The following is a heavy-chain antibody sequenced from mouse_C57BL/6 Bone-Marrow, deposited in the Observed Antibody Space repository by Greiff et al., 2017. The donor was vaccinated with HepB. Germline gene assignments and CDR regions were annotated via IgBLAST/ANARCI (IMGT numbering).Heavy chain of an antibody. CDR3: ARDPFDYYGSSGAY. Sequence: DVMLVESGGGLVKPGGSLKLSCAASGFTFSSYAMSWVRQTPEKRLEWVATISDGGSYTYYPDNVKGRFTISRDNAKNNLYLQMSHLKSEDTAMYYCARDPFDYYGSSGAYWGQGTLVTVSA. V-gene: IGHV5-4*01. CDR2: ISDGGSYT. CDR1: GFTFSSYA. D-gene: IGHD1-1*01. J-gene: IGHJ3*01.